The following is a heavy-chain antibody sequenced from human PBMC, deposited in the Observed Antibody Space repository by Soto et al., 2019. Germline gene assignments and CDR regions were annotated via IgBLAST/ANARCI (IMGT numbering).Heavy chain of an antibody. CDR2: IYHSGST. Sequence: QPPGRGLEWIGGIYHSGSTNYNPSLKSRVTISVDKSKKQFSLKLSSVTAADTAIYYCARSVGSGYFVDYWGQGTLVTV. V-gene: IGHV4-4*02. D-gene: IGHD3-22*01. CDR3: ARSVGSGYFVDY. J-gene: IGHJ4*02.